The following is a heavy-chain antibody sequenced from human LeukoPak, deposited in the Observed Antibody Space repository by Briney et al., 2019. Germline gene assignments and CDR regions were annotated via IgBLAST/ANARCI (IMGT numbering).Heavy chain of an antibody. D-gene: IGHD3-10*01. V-gene: IGHV3-7*03. CDR1: GLTFSSHW. CDR2: INQDGSEK. CDR3: ARDPDMVRGVNFDY. Sequence: GSLRLSCAASGLTFSSHWMNWVRQAPGKGLEWVANINQDGSEKYYVDSVKGRFTISRDNTKNSLYLQMNSLRAEDTAVYYCARDPDMVRGVNFDYWGQGTLVTVSS. J-gene: IGHJ4*02.